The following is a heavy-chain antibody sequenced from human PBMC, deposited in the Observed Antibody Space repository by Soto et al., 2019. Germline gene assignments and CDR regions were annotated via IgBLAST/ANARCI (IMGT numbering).Heavy chain of an antibody. V-gene: IGHV4-4*02. J-gene: IGHJ6*02. D-gene: IGHD3-9*01. CDR2: IYHSGIT. CDR1: GGSISSSYW. Sequence: QVQLQESGPGLVKPSGTLSLTCAVSGGSISSSYWWSWVRQPPGKGLEWIGEIYHSGITNYNTSLKSRVTISVDKSKNQFSLKLSSVTAADTAVYYCARVQSASYYYYGMDVWGQGTTVTVSS. CDR3: ARVQSASYYYYGMDV.